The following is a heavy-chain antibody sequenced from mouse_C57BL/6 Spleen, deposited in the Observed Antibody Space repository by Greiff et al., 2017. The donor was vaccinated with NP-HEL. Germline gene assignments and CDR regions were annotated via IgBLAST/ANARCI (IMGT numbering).Heavy chain of an antibody. CDR2: INYDGSST. Sequence: EVKVVESEGGLVQPGSSMKLSCTASGFTFSDYYMAWVRQVPEKGLEWVANINYDGSSTYYLDSLKSRFIISRDNAKNILYLQMSSLKSEDTATYYCARGITPYFDYWGQGTTLTVSS. D-gene: IGHD1-2*01. V-gene: IGHV5-16*01. CDR3: ARGITPYFDY. J-gene: IGHJ2*01. CDR1: GFTFSDYY.